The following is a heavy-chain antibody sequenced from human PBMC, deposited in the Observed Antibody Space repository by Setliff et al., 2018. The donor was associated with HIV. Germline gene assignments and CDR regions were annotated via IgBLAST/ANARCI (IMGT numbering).Heavy chain of an antibody. CDR2: IFYSGST. CDR1: GGSVSTGNYY. CDR3: TRRGADSYYPRPLDV. V-gene: IGHV4-61*01. J-gene: IGHJ6*04. Sequence: SETLSLTCTVSGGSVSTGNYYWNWIRLPPGKGLEWIGYIFYSGSTNYNPSLKSRVTIPVDTSKNRFSLRLNSVTAADTAIYYCTRRGADSYYPRPLDVWGKGTTVTVSS. D-gene: IGHD3-10*01.